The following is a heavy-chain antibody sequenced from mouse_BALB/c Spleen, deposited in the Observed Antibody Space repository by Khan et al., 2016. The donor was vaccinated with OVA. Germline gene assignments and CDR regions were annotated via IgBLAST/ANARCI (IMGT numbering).Heavy chain of an antibody. J-gene: IGHJ4*01. Sequence: QVQLQQSGPELVKPGASVRISCKASGYTFTTYYIHWVRQRPGQGLEWIGWIYPGNINTKYNERFKGKATLTADKSSSTAYIHLSSLTSEGSAVYLSAREDYFVGDAMDYWGQGTSVTVSS. D-gene: IGHD1-1*01. CDR2: IYPGNINT. V-gene: IGHV1S56*01. CDR3: AREDYFVGDAMDY. CDR1: GYTFTTYY.